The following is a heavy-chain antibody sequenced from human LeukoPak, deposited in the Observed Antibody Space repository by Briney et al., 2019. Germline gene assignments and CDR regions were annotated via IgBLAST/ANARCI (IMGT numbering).Heavy chain of an antibody. V-gene: IGHV3-74*01. Sequence: PGGSLSLSCAASGFTFNSYWLHWVRQAQGQGLVWVSRINNDGSSTIYAYSVKGRFTFSRDNAKHTLYLLMNSLRAEETAVYYCARITAMVTTLDYWGQGTLVTVSS. CDR2: INNDGSST. CDR3: ARITAMVTTLDY. D-gene: IGHD5-18*01. J-gene: IGHJ4*02. CDR1: GFTFNSYW.